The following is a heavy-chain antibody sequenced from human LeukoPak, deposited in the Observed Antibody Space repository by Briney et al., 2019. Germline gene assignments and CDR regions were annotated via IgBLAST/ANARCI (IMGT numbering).Heavy chain of an antibody. CDR1: GYTFNTDW. Sequence: GESLKISCQASGYTFNTDWIGWVRQMPGKGLEWMGIIYPSDSDTRYGPSLQGQVTISADKSTSTAYLEWSSLKASDTAMYYCARHYGDYADYWGQGTLVTVSS. CDR2: IYPSDSDT. CDR3: ARHYGDYADY. V-gene: IGHV5-51*01. D-gene: IGHD4-17*01. J-gene: IGHJ4*02.